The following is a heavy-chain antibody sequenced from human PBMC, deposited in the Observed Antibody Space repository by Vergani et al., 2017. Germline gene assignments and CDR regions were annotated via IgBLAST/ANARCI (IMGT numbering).Heavy chain of an antibody. J-gene: IGHJ4*02. D-gene: IGHD2-21*01. CDR3: AREGFRFDCGGDCYPDY. Sequence: QVQLVESGGGVVQPGRSLRLSCAASGFTFSSYAMHWVRQAPGKGLEWVAVISYDGSNKYYADSVKGRFTISRDNSQNTLYLQMNSLRAEDTAVYYCAREGFRFDCGGDCYPDYWGQGTLVTVSS. CDR1: GFTFSSYA. CDR2: ISYDGSNK. V-gene: IGHV3-30*04.